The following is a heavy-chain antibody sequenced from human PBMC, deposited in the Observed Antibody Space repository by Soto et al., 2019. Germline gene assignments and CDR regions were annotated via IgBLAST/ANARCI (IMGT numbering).Heavy chain of an antibody. CDR3: VRAPLDYYSADYFDN. Sequence: ASVKVSCKASGYTFTAYYMHWVRQAAGQGLEWMGWMNPYSGNTGYARNFHGRVTMTRDNSITTAYMELSSLRSEDTAVYYCVRAPLDYYSADYFDNWGQGTLVTVSS. J-gene: IGHJ4*02. CDR2: MNPYSGNT. V-gene: IGHV1-8*02. D-gene: IGHD2-21*01. CDR1: GYTFTAYY.